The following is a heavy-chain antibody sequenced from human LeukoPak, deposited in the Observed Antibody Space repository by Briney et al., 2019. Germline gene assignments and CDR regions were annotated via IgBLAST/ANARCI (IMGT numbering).Heavy chain of an antibody. Sequence: GGSLRLSCAASGFTFSSSAMHWVRQAPGKGLEWVALISFDGKDQYYTDSVRGRFTISRDKNTLYLQMYSLRTEDTALYYCARLSSGWYGEPLDYWGQGTLVTVSS. D-gene: IGHD6-19*01. CDR2: ISFDGKDQ. CDR3: ARLSSGWYGEPLDY. J-gene: IGHJ4*02. CDR1: GFTFSSSA. V-gene: IGHV3-30*04.